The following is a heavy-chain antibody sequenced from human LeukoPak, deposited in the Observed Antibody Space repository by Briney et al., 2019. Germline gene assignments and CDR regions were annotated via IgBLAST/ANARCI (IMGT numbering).Heavy chain of an antibody. J-gene: IGHJ3*01. V-gene: IGHV1-2*02. CDR3: VRDDYRSRAYDAFDV. CDR2: INPNSGGT. CDR1: GYTFNSYD. Sequence: EASVKVSCKASGYTFNSYDINWVRQATGQGLEWMGWINPNSGGTNYAQKFQGRLTMTRDTSISTAYMELSSLTSDDTAVYYCVRDDYRSRAYDAFDVWGQGTMVTVSS. D-gene: IGHD2-15*01.